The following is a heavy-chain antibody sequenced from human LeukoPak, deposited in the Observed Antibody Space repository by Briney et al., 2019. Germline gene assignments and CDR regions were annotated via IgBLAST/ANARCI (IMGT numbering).Heavy chain of an antibody. V-gene: IGHV3-48*03. CDR1: GFSFSSYE. J-gene: IGHJ4*02. CDR2: ISSSGSTK. Sequence: GGSLRLSCAASGFSFSSYEMNWVRQAPGKGLEWVSYISSSGSTKYYVDSVKGRFTISRDNAKNSLYLQMNSLRAEDTADYYCARDGDLAPDVPFDYWGQGTLVTVSS. D-gene: IGHD7-27*01. CDR3: ARDGDLAPDVPFDY.